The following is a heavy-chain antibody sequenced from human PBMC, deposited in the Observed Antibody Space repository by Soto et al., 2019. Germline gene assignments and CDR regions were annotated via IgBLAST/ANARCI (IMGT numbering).Heavy chain of an antibody. CDR1: GFTFSSYS. V-gene: IGHV3-48*01. J-gene: IGHJ6*02. CDR2: ISSSSSTI. Sequence: PGGSLRLSCAASGFTFSSYSMNWVRQAPGKGLEWVSYISSSSSTIYYADSVKGRFTISRDNAKNSLYLQMNSLRAEDTAVYYCARDQEWLVRGEYYYYGIDVWGQGTTVTVSS. D-gene: IGHD6-19*01. CDR3: ARDQEWLVRGEYYYYGIDV.